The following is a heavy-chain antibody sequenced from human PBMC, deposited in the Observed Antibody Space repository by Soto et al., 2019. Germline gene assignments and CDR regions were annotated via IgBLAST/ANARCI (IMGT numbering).Heavy chain of an antibody. J-gene: IGHJ4*02. CDR2: ITPSSDTI. V-gene: IGHV3-48*02. D-gene: IGHD6-19*01. CDR3: ARDIGSGWYYFDY. CDR1: GFTFSSYS. Sequence: PGGSLRLSCAASGFTFSSYSMNWVRQAPGKGLEWVSYITPSSDTIYYADSVKGRFTISRDNGKNSLYLQMNSLRDEATAVYYCARDIGSGWYYFDYWGQGNMVTVSS.